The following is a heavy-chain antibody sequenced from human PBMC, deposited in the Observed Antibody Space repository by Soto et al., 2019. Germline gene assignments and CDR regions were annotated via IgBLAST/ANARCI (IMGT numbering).Heavy chain of an antibody. CDR1: GYTFTSYD. V-gene: IGHV1-8*01. Sequence: QAQLVQSGAEVKKPGATVNVSGTASGYTFTSYDINWVRQAPGQGLEWLGWMDPNSGSTGYAQNFQVRATMTRNISINTAHMELSSLRSEDTAVYYCARERKFDFWRKGLDVWGQGTTVTVSS. CDR3: ARERKFDFWRKGLDV. CDR2: MDPNSGST. D-gene: IGHD3-3*01. J-gene: IGHJ6*02.